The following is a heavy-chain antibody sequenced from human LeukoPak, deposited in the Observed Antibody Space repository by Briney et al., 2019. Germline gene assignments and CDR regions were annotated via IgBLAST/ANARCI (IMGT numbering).Heavy chain of an antibody. J-gene: IGHJ4*02. Sequence: KPSETLSLTCTVSGGSISSYYWNWIRQPAGKGLEWIGRIYTSGITNFNPSLQSRVTMALDTSKSQLSLRLTSVTAADTAVYYCARGYYDYIWGSYPAVDYWGQGTLVTASS. CDR2: IYTSGIT. V-gene: IGHV4-4*07. CDR3: ARGYYDYIWGSYPAVDY. CDR1: GGSISSYY. D-gene: IGHD3-16*02.